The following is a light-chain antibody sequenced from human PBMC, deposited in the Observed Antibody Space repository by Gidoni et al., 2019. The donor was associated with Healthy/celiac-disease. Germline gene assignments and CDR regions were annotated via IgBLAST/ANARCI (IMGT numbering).Light chain of an antibody. CDR1: QSVLYSSNNKNY. CDR3: QQYYSTPYT. J-gene: IGKJ2*01. V-gene: IGKV4-1*01. Sequence: DIVMIQSPDSLAVSLGERATINCKSSQSVLYSSNNKNYLAWYQQKPGQPPKLLIYWASTRESGVPDRFSGSGSGKDFTLTISSLQAEDVAVYYCQQYYSTPYTFGQGTKLEIK. CDR2: WAS.